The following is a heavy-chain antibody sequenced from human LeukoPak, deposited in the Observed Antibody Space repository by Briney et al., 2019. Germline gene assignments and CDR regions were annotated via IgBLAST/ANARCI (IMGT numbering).Heavy chain of an antibody. V-gene: IGHV3-30*18. Sequence: PGRSLRLSCAASGFTFSRYGMYWVRQAPGKGLEWVALISYDKSHRYYADSVKGRFTISRDNSKNTLYLQMHSLTSDDTALYYCAKDNPVCDYWGQGTLVTVSS. CDR1: GFTFSRYG. D-gene: IGHD3-16*01. J-gene: IGHJ4*02. CDR2: ISYDKSHR. CDR3: AKDNPVCDY.